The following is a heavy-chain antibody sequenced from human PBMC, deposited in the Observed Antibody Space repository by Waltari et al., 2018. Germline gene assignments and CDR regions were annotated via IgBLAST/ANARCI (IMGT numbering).Heavy chain of an antibody. CDR2: IYSGGST. CDR1: GFTVSSNY. D-gene: IGHD2-2*02. J-gene: IGHJ4*02. V-gene: IGHV3-53*01. CDR3: GGYCSSTSCYTVDY. Sequence: EVQLVESGGGLIQPGGSLRLSCAASGFTVSSNYMSWVRQAPGKGLEWVSVIYSGGSTYYADSVKGRFTISRDNSKNTLYLQMNSLRAEDTAVYYCGGYCSSTSCYTVDYWGQGTLVTVSS.